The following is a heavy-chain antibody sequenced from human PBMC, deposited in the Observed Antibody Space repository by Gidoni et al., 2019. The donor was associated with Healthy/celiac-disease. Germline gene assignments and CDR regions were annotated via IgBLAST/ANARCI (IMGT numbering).Heavy chain of an antibody. CDR2: IRGSGGNT. D-gene: IGHD5-12*01. CDR3: AGSGRDGYNNFDY. Sequence: EVPLLVSGGGLVQPGVSLRLSCAASGFSFSSYAMSWVRQAPGKGLECVSAIRGSGGNTYYADSVKGRFTISRDNSKNTLYLQMNSLRAEDTAVYYCAGSGRDGYNNFDYWGQGTLVTVSS. V-gene: IGHV3-23*01. CDR1: GFSFSSYA. J-gene: IGHJ4*02.